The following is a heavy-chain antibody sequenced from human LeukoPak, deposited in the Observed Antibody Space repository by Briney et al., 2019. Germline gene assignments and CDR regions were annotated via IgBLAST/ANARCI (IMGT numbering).Heavy chain of an antibody. CDR3: ARSPPIIVVPAAIYFDY. CDR2: ISGSGGST. J-gene: IGHJ4*02. Sequence: GGSLRLSCAASGFTFSSYAVSWVRQAPGKGLEWVSAISGSGGSTYYADSVKGRFTISRDNSKNTLYLQLNSLRAEDTAVYYCARSPPIIVVPAAIYFDYWGQGTLVTVSS. CDR1: GFTFSSYA. V-gene: IGHV3-23*01. D-gene: IGHD2-2*01.